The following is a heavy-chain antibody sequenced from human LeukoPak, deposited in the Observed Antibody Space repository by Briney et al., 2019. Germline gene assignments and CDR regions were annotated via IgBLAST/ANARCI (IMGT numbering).Heavy chain of an antibody. V-gene: IGHV1-46*01. CDR1: GYTFSNYY. J-gene: IGHJ4*02. Sequence: SVKVSCKTPGYTFSNYYLHWVRQAPGQGPEWMGIIKPSDGSTQYPQKFQGRVTMTRDMSASTVYMELSSLTSEDTAMYYCARELPESYRFDYWGQEAPVTVSS. D-gene: IGHD2-2*01. CDR3: ARELPESYRFDY. CDR2: IKPSDGST.